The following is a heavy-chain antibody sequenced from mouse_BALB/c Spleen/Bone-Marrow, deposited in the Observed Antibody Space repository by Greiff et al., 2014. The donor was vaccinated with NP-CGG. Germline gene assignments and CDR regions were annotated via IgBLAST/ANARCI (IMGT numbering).Heavy chain of an antibody. CDR3: AREKVYYGISWFAY. J-gene: IGHJ3*01. CDR2: IHPSVSET. CDR1: GYSFTTYW. Sequence: QVQLQQSGTEVVRPGASVKLSCMASGYSFTTYWMNWVKQRPGQGLEWIGMIHPSVSETRLNQKFKDKAILTIDKSSSTAYMQLNSPTSEDSAVYYCAREKVYYGISWFAYWGQGTLVTVSA. D-gene: IGHD2-1*01. V-gene: IGHV1-61*01.